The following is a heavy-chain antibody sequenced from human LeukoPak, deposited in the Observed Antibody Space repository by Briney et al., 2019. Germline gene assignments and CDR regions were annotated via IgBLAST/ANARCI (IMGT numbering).Heavy chain of an antibody. Sequence: KASQTLSLTCTVSGGSISSGDYYWSWIRQPPGKGLEWIGYIYYSGSTYYNPSLKSRVTISVDTSKNQFSLKLSSVTAADTAVYYCARDGDYANYYYYGMDVWGQGTTVTVCS. CDR2: IYYSGST. CDR1: GGSISSGDYY. CDR3: ARDGDYANYYYYGMDV. J-gene: IGHJ6*02. D-gene: IGHD4-17*01. V-gene: IGHV4-30-4*01.